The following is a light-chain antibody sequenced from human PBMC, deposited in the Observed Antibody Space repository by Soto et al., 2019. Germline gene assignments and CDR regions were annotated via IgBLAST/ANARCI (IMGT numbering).Light chain of an antibody. CDR1: SSNIGAGYD. V-gene: IGLV1-40*01. J-gene: IGLJ2*01. CDR3: QSYDISVRVV. Sequence: QSVLTQPPSVSGAPGQRVTISCTGSSSNIGAGYDVHWYHQLPGTAPKLLIYGNSNRPSGVPDRFSGSKSGTSASLAITGLQAEDEADYSCQSYDISVRVVFGGGTKLTVL. CDR2: GNS.